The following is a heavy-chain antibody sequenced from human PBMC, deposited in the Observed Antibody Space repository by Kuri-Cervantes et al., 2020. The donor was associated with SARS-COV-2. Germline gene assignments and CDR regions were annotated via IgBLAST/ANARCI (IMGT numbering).Heavy chain of an antibody. V-gene: IGHV1-2*02. CDR1: GYTFTGYY. D-gene: IGHD3-3*01. CDR3: ARSVSRTIFGVGNWFDP. CDR2: INPNSGGT. Sequence: ASVKVSCQASGYTFTGYYMHWVRQAPGQGLEWMGWINPNSGGTNYAQKFQGRVTMTRDTSISTAYMELSSLRSEDTAGYYCARSVSRTIFGVGNWFDPWGQGTLVTVSS. J-gene: IGHJ5*02.